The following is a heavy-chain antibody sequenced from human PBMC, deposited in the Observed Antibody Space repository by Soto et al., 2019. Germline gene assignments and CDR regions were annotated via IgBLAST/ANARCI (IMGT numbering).Heavy chain of an antibody. CDR1: GFTFSSYD. J-gene: IGHJ5*02. CDR3: ARDSKGRGSSWYLGDANWFDP. D-gene: IGHD6-13*01. CDR2: IGTAGDT. Sequence: PGGSLRLSCAASGFTFSSYDMHWVRQATGKGLEWVSAIGTAGDTYYPGSVEGRFTISRENAKNSLYLQMNSLRAEDTAVYYCARDSKGRGSSWYLGDANWFDPWGQGTLVTISS. V-gene: IGHV3-13*01.